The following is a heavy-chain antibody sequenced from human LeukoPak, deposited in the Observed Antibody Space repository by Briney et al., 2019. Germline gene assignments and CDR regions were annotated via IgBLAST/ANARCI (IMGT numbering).Heavy chain of an antibody. J-gene: IGHJ5*02. Sequence: SETLSLTCAVYGGSFSGYYWSWIRQPPGKGLGWIGEINHSGSTNYNPSLKSRVTISVDTSKNQFSLKLSSVTAADTAVYYCATDYGDYNNWFDPWGQGTLVTVSS. V-gene: IGHV4-34*01. CDR3: ATDYGDYNNWFDP. D-gene: IGHD4-17*01. CDR2: INHSGST. CDR1: GGSFSGYY.